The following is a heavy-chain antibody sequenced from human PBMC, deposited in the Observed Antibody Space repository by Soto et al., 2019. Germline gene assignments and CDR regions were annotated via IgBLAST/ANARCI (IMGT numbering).Heavy chain of an antibody. D-gene: IGHD3-22*01. CDR1: GGSFSGYY. J-gene: IGHJ4*02. CDR3: ARSHYDSSGYDN. CDR2: INHSGST. Sequence: SETLSLTCAVYGGSFSGYYWSWIRQPPGKGLEWIGEINHSGSTNYNPSLKSRVTISVDTSKNQFSLKLSSVTAADTAVYYCARSHYDSSGYDNWGQGTLVTVSS. V-gene: IGHV4-34*01.